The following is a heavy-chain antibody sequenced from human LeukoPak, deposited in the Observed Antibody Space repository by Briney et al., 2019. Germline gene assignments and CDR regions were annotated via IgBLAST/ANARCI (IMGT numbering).Heavy chain of an antibody. V-gene: IGHV1-18*01. Sequence: ASVKVSCKASGYTFTSYGISWVRQAPGQGLEWMGWISAYNGNTNYAQKLQGRVTMTTDTSTSTAYMELRSRRSDDTAVYYGASDPRYCSSTSCYGPEGYYYYYGMDVWGQGTTVTVSS. D-gene: IGHD2-2*01. CDR1: GYTFTSYG. J-gene: IGHJ6*02. CDR2: ISAYNGNT. CDR3: ASDPRYCSSTSCYGPEGYYYYYGMDV.